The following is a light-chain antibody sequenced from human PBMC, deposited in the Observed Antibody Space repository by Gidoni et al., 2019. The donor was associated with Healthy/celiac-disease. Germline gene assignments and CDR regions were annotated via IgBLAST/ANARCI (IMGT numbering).Light chain of an antibody. Sequence: SSELTQDPAVSVALGPTVRITCQGDSLRSYYASWYQQKPGHAPVLVIYGKNNRPSGIPDRFSGSSSGNTASLTITGAQAEDEADYYCNSRDSSGNHLDVVFGGGTKLTVL. CDR3: NSRDSSGNHLDVV. CDR2: GKN. CDR1: SLRSYY. J-gene: IGLJ2*01. V-gene: IGLV3-19*01.